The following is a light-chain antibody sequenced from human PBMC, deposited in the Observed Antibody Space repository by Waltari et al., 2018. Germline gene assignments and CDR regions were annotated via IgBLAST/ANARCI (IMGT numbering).Light chain of an antibody. CDR3: QQHGTLPAT. CDR1: QSVGSSS. Sequence: EIVLTQSPATASLSPGERVTLSCRASQSVGSSSLAWYQQKPGQAPRLVIYRASRRATGSPDRFSGSGSGTDFSLTISRLEPEDFAVYYCQQHGTLPATFGQGTKVEIK. V-gene: IGKV3-20*01. J-gene: IGKJ1*01. CDR2: RAS.